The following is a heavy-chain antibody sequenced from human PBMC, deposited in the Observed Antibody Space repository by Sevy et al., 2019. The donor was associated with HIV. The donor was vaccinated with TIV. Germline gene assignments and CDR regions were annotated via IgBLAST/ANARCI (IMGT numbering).Heavy chain of an antibody. CDR3: AKDRRRVGGPGSSHYAMDV. CDR2: ISGGGGST. J-gene: IGHJ6*02. V-gene: IGHV3-23*01. Sequence: GGSLRLSCAASGFTFNSYAISWVRQAPGKGLEWVSSISGGGGSTYYADSVKGRFTISRDNSKNVLSLQMDSLRGEDTALYYCAKDRRRVGGPGSSHYAMDVWGQGTMVTVSS. D-gene: IGHD2-15*01. CDR1: GFTFNSYA.